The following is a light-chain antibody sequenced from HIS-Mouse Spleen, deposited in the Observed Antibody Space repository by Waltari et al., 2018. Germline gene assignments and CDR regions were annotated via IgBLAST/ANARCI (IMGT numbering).Light chain of an antibody. V-gene: IGLV3-10*01. CDR2: EDS. CDR1: ALPKNY. J-gene: IGLJ2*01. CDR3: YSTDSSGNHRV. Sequence: SYELTQPPSVSVSPGQTARITCPGDALPKNYASWYQQKSGQAPVLVIYEDSKRPSGSPERFSGSSSGTMATLTISGAQVEDEADYYCYSTDSSGNHRVFGGRTKLTVL.